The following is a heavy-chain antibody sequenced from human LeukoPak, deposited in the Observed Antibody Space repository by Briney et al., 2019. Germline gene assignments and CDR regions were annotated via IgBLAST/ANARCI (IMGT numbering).Heavy chain of an antibody. CDR1: GGTFSSYA. J-gene: IGHJ1*01. Sequence: GSSVKVSCKASGGTFSSYAISWVRQAPGQGLEWMGGIIPIFGTANYAQKFQGRVTITADESTSTAYMELRTLRSDDTAVYYCASSTSLLPTRFEHWGQGTLVTVSS. D-gene: IGHD2-2*01. CDR2: IIPIFGTA. V-gene: IGHV1-69*01. CDR3: ASSTSLLPTRFEH.